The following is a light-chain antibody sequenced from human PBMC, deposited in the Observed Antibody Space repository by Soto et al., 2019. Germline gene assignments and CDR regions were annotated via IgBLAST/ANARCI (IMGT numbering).Light chain of an antibody. CDR2: GAS. CDR1: QSVSSSY. V-gene: IGKV3-20*01. CDR3: QQYGSSPL. Sequence: EIVLTQSPATLSLSPGERATLSCRASQSVSSSYLAWYQQKPGQAPRLLIYGASSRATGIPDRFSGSGSGTDFTLTICRLEPEDFAVYYCQQYGSSPLFGPGTKVDI. J-gene: IGKJ3*01.